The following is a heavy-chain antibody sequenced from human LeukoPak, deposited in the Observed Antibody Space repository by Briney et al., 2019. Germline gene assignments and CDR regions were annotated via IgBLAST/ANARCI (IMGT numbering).Heavy chain of an antibody. CDR2: ISSSSSYI. J-gene: IGHJ4*02. V-gene: IGHV3-21*01. D-gene: IGHD5-24*01. Sequence: PGGSLRLSCAASGFTFSSYSMNWVCQAPGKGLEWVSSISSSSSYIYYADSVKGRFTISRDNSKKTVYLQMNSLRTEDTAVYYCAKDRWLQGYFDYWGQGTLVTVSS. CDR1: GFTFSSYS. CDR3: AKDRWLQGYFDY.